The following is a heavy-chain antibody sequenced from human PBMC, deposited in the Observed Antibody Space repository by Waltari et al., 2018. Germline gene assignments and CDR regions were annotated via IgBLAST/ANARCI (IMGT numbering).Heavy chain of an antibody. CDR1: GFTFSTYS. D-gene: IGHD3-3*01. CDR3: ARDWSDWDT. CDR2: ISSSSTYI. V-gene: IGHV3-21*01. J-gene: IGHJ5*02. Sequence: EVQLVESGGGLVKPGGSLRLSCAASGFTFSTYSLNWVRQAPGKWLEWVSSISSSSTYIYYADSVKGRFTISRDDAKNSLYLQMNSLRDEDTAVYYCARDWSDWDTWGQGTLVTVSS.